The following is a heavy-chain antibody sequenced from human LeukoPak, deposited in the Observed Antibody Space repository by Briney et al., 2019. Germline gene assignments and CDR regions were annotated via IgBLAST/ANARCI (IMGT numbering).Heavy chain of an antibody. Sequence: GGSLRLSCAASGFTFSSYAMNWVRQAPGKGLEWVSAISGGGGTTYYADSVKGRFTISRDNSKNTLFLQMNSLRAEDTAVYYCTRHATTGTTPQQLFHHWGQGTLVTVSS. CDR1: GFTFSSYA. V-gene: IGHV3-23*01. CDR2: ISGGGGTT. CDR3: TRHATTGTTPQQLFHH. D-gene: IGHD4-17*01. J-gene: IGHJ1*01.